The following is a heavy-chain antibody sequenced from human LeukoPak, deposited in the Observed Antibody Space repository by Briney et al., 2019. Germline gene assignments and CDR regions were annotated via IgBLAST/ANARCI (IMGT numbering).Heavy chain of an antibody. Sequence: PSETLSLTCTVSGGSIRSYYWSWIRQPPGKGLEWIGYIYYSGSTNYNPSLKSRVTISVDTSKNQFSLKLSSVTAADTAVYYCARRGDDYGDFDYWGQGTLVTVSS. CDR1: GGSIRSYY. D-gene: IGHD4-17*01. CDR3: ARRGDDYGDFDY. CDR2: IYYSGST. V-gene: IGHV4-59*08. J-gene: IGHJ4*02.